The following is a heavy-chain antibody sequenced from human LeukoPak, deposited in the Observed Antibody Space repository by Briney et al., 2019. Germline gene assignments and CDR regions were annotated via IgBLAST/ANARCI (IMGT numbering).Heavy chain of an antibody. Sequence: SETPSLTCTVSGGSISSYYWSWIRQPPGKGLEWIGYIYYSGSTNYNPSLKSRVTISVDTSKNQFSLKLSSVTAADTAVYYCARKHYDFWSGYHHESWFDPWGQGTLVTVSS. J-gene: IGHJ5*02. CDR2: IYYSGST. CDR1: GGSISSYY. V-gene: IGHV4-59*01. CDR3: ARKHYDFWSGYHHESWFDP. D-gene: IGHD3-3*01.